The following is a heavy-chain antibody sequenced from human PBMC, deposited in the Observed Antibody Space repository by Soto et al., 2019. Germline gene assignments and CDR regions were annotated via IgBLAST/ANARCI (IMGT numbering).Heavy chain of an antibody. Sequence: GGSLRLSCAASGFTFNKYWMSWVRQAPGKGLEWVANIKQDGTEKWYVDSVKGRFTISRDNAKNSLYLQVNNLRAEDTAVYYCARGDYFDNSGPFSDAFDVWGQGTMVTVAS. CDR1: GFTFNKYW. V-gene: IGHV3-7*04. CDR3: ARGDYFDNSGPFSDAFDV. CDR2: IKQDGTEK. D-gene: IGHD3-22*01. J-gene: IGHJ3*01.